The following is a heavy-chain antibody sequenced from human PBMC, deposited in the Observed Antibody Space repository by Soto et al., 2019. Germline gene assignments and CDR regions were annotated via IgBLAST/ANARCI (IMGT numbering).Heavy chain of an antibody. Sequence: SETLSLTCHVSCTSIIAYYWTLIRHPPGKALEWIGYISYRGSTKYNPSLKNRVAISLDTSRNQFPLNLTPVTASDTAIYFCARDPELHGLDHWGQGTLVTVSS. CDR2: ISYRGST. CDR1: CTSIIAYY. V-gene: IGHV4-59*01. D-gene: IGHD2-21*01. J-gene: IGHJ4*02. CDR3: ARDPELHGLDH.